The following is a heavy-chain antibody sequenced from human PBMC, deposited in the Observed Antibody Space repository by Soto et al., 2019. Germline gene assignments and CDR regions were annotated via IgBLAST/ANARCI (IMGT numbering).Heavy chain of an antibody. V-gene: IGHV4-39*01. CDR1: GGSLSSSRYY. D-gene: IGHD5-18*01. J-gene: IGHJ4*02. CDR2: IYYIGST. CDR3: TRWYGQLYDY. Sequence: SETLSLTCIFTGGSLSSSRYYWGFNRTPPGKGLEWIWSIYYIGSTIYNTSLKRRVTISIDTSKNQISLELSSLTAADSAVYYCTRWYGQLYDYLVQGTPVSVSS.